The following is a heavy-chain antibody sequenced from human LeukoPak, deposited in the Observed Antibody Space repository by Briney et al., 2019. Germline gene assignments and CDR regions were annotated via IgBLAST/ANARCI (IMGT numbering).Heavy chain of an antibody. CDR2: IYIGGST. CDR3: AKDTRSGYYETRLDW. CDR1: GFTVSSNY. V-gene: IGHV3-53*01. Sequence: GGSLRLSCAASGFTVSSNYMSWVRQAPGKGLEWVSVIYIGGSTYYADSVKGRFTISRDNSKNTLYLQMNSLRAEDTAVYYCAKDTRSGYYETRLDWWGQGTLVTVSS. D-gene: IGHD3-22*01. J-gene: IGHJ4*02.